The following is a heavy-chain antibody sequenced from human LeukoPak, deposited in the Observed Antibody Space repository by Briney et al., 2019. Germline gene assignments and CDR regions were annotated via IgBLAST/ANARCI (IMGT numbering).Heavy chain of an antibody. D-gene: IGHD3-10*01. V-gene: IGHV4-4*02. J-gene: IGHJ4*02. CDR1: GVSISSSNR. Sequence: SETLSLTCDVSGVSISSSNRWSWVRQPPGKGLEWIGEIHHSGSTNYNPSLKSRVTISVDKSKNQFSLNLNSVTAADTAVYYCAGEGDVSGSYYNYWGQGILVTVSS. CDR2: IHHSGST. CDR3: AGEGDVSGSYYNY.